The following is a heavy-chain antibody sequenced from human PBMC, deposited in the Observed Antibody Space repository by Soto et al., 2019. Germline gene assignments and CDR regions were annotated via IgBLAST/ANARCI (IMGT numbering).Heavy chain of an antibody. CDR3: ARVVSGVEAYYYYYYMDV. CDR1: GGSISSYY. Sequence: QVQLQESGPGLVKPSETLSLTCTVSGGSISSYYWSWIRQPPGKGLEWIGYIYYSGSTNYNPSLKSRVTISVDTSKNQFSLKLSSVTAADTAVYYCARVVSGVEAYYYYYYMDVWGKGTPVTVSS. J-gene: IGHJ6*03. D-gene: IGHD3-22*01. CDR2: IYYSGST. V-gene: IGHV4-59*08.